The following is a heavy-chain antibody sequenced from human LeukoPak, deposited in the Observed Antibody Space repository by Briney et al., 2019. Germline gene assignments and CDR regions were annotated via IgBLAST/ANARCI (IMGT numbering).Heavy chain of an antibody. CDR3: ARSYYDSSGPPGD. Sequence: PSGTLSLTCAVSGGSISSSNWWSWVRQPPGKGLEWIGEIYHSGSTNYNPSLKSRVTISVDTSKNQFSLKLSSVTAADTAVYYCARSYYDSSGPPGDWGQGTLVTVSS. V-gene: IGHV4-4*02. J-gene: IGHJ4*02. D-gene: IGHD3-22*01. CDR2: IYHSGST. CDR1: GGSISSSNW.